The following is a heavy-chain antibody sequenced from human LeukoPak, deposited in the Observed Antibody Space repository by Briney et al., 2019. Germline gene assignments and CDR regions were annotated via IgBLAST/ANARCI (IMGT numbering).Heavy chain of an antibody. CDR1: GFTFDDYG. V-gene: IGHV3-20*04. CDR3: ARNGVVPAAYYYMDV. D-gene: IGHD2-2*01. Sequence: GGSLRLSCAASGFTFDDYGMSWVRQPPGKGLEWVSGINWNGGSTGYADSVKGRFTISRDNAKNSLYLQMNSLRAEDTALYYCARNGVVPAAYYYMDVWGKGTTVTVSS. CDR2: INWNGGST. J-gene: IGHJ6*03.